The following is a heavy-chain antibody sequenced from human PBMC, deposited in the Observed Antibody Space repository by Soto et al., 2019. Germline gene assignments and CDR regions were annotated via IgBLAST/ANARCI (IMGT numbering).Heavy chain of an antibody. CDR1: GYSVSSYR. J-gene: IGHJ6*02. Sequence: ISGERRGYSVSSYRWGSERQMQRKGLEWMGIIYPGDSDTRYSPSFQGQVTISADKSIRTAYLQWSSLKASDTDMYYCAGGGVRGVITRTRDYYGMDVWGHGTTVTVS. CDR2: IYPGDSDT. V-gene: IGHV5-51*01. D-gene: IGHD3-10*02. CDR3: AGGGVRGVITRTRDYYGMDV.